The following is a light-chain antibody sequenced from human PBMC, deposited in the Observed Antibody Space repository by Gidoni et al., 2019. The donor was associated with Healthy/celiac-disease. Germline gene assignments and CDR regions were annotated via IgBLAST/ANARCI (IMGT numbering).Light chain of an antibody. V-gene: IGKV1-39*01. CDR1: QSISSY. Sequence: DSQMPQSPSSLSASVGDRVTITCRASQSISSYLNWYQQKPGKAPKLLIYAASSLQSGVPSRFSGSGSGTDFTLTISSLQPEDFATYYCQQSYSTPRGYTFGQGTKLEIK. J-gene: IGKJ2*01. CDR2: AAS. CDR3: QQSYSTPRGYT.